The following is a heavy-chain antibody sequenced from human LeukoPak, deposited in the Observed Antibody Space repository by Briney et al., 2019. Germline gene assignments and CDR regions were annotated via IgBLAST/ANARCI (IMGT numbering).Heavy chain of an antibody. J-gene: IGHJ3*02. Sequence: GGSLRLSCAASGFTVSGNYMSWVRQAPGKGLEWVSVLYSTGTIYYADSVKGRFTISRDNSKNPLYLQMNSLRAEDTAVYYCARDLATTIFGVDHDAFDIWGQGTMVTVSS. V-gene: IGHV3-66*03. CDR2: LYSTGTI. CDR3: ARDLATTIFGVDHDAFDI. CDR1: GFTVSGNY. D-gene: IGHD3-3*01.